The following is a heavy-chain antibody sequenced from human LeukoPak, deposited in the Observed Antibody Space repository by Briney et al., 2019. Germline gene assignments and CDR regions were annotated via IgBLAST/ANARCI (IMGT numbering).Heavy chain of an antibody. Sequence: GGSLRLSCAASGFTFSSYGMHWVRQAPGKGLEWVAVIWYDGSNKYYADSVKGRFTISRDNSKNTLYLQMNSPRAEDTAVYYCARDRAYSSLGMDVWGKGTTVTVSS. CDR1: GFTFSSYG. D-gene: IGHD6-13*01. J-gene: IGHJ6*04. V-gene: IGHV3-33*01. CDR2: IWYDGSNK. CDR3: ARDRAYSSLGMDV.